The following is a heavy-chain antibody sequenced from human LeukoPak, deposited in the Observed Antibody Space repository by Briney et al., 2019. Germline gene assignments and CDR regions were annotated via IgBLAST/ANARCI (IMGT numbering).Heavy chain of an antibody. Sequence: GASVKVSCKAPGYTFTSNYIHWVRQAPGQGLEWMGIINPSGGSTSYAQKFQGRVTMTRDTPTSTVYMELSSLTSEDTAVYYCARDDNGSYSHFDLWGRGTLVTVSS. CDR1: GYTFTSNY. CDR2: INPSGGST. J-gene: IGHJ2*01. CDR3: ARDDNGSYSHFDL. D-gene: IGHD1-26*01. V-gene: IGHV1-46*01.